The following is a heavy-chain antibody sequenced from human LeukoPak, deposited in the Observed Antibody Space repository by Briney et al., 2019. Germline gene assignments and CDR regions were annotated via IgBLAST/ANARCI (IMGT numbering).Heavy chain of an antibody. Sequence: SVKVSCKASGGTFSSYAISWVRQAPGQGLEWMGGIIPIFGTANYAQKFQGRVTITADESTSTAYMEQSSLRSEDTAVYYCARNHADIVVVGWFDPWGQGTLVTVSS. CDR2: IIPIFGTA. V-gene: IGHV1-69*13. J-gene: IGHJ5*02. CDR3: ARNHADIVVVGWFDP. CDR1: GGTFSSYA. D-gene: IGHD2-2*01.